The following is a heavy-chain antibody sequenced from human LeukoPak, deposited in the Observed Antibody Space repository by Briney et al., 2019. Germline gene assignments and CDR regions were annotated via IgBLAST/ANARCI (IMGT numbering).Heavy chain of an antibody. Sequence: SETLSLTCTVSGGSISSGGYYWSWIRQHPGKGPEWIGYIYYSGSTYYNPSLKSRVTISVDTSKNQFSLKLSSVTAADTAVYYCARAVESAATLFDYWGQGTLVTVSS. D-gene: IGHD2-15*01. J-gene: IGHJ4*02. CDR2: IYYSGST. CDR1: GGSISSGGYY. V-gene: IGHV4-31*03. CDR3: ARAVESAATLFDY.